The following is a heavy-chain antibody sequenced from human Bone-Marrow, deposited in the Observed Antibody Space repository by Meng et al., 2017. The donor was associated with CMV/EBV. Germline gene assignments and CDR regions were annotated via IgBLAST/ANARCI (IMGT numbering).Heavy chain of an antibody. CDR2: INPSNGDT. D-gene: IGHD3-10*01. CDR3: AGEWVPTCITPKCHTGMGY. Sequence: AAVKDFCRAAGYSFTNYYIHWGQQAPGQGLVWMGGINPSNGDTDYAQDFQGRSSVTTHKSITTAYMELENLRSDDTAVYYCAGEWVPTCITPKCHTGMGYWGQGTLVTVSS. V-gene: IGHV1-2*02. CDR1: GYSFTNYY. J-gene: IGHJ4*02.